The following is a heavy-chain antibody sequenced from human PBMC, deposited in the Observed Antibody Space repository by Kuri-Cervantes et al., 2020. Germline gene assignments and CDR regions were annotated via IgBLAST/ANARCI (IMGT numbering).Heavy chain of an antibody. D-gene: IGHD3-22*01. CDR1: GGSISSDGYS. CDR2: IYHSGST. J-gene: IGHJ3*02. V-gene: IGHV4-30-2*01. CDR3: ARVTLYYYDSSGPDAFDI. Sequence: SETLSLTCAVSGGSISSDGYSWSWIRQPPGKGLEWIGCIYHSGSTYYNPSLKSRVTISVDRSKNQFSLKLSSVTAADTAVYYCARVTLYYYDSSGPDAFDIWGQGTMVTVSS.